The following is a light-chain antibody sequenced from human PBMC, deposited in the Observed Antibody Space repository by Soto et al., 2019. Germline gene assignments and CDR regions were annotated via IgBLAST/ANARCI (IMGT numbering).Light chain of an antibody. V-gene: IGLV2-14*01. CDR2: EVN. CDR3: SSYTSSGTLYV. CDR1: SSDVGAFNY. Sequence: ALTQPASVSGSPGQSITISCTGTSSDVGAFNYVSWFQHHPGKAPKLMISEVNNRPSGVSTRFSGSKSGDTASLTISGLQAEDEADYYCSSYTSSGTLYVFGTGTKVTVL. J-gene: IGLJ1*01.